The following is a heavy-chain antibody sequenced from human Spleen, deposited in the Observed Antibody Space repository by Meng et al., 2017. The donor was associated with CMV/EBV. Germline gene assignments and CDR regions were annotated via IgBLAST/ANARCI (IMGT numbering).Heavy chain of an antibody. CDR3: ARVAGFGSDY. D-gene: IGHD3-16*01. Sequence: ICTVSGRSISSGSYYWSWLRQHPGKGLEWIGYIYYSGSTYYNPSLKSRVTISADTSKNQFSLKLSSVTAADTAVYYCARVAGFGSDYWGQGTLVTVSS. J-gene: IGHJ4*02. CDR1: GRSISSGSYY. V-gene: IGHV4-31*03. CDR2: IYYSGST.